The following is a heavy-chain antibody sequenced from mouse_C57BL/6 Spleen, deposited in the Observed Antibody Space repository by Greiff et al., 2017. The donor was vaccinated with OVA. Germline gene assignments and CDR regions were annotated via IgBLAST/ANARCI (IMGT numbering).Heavy chain of an antibody. CDR3: AREGYYGSSYVY. CDR1: GYTFTDYY. CDR2: INPNNGGT. J-gene: IGHJ2*01. V-gene: IGHV1-26*01. Sequence: VQLQQSGPELVKPGASVKISCKASGYTFTDYYMNWVKQSHGKSLEWIGDINPNNGGTSYNQKFKGKATLTVDKSSSTAYMELRSLTSEDSAVYYCAREGYYGSSYVYWGQGTTLTVSS. D-gene: IGHD1-1*01.